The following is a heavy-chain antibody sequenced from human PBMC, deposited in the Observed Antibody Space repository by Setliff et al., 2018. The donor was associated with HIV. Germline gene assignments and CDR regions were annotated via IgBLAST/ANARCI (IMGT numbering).Heavy chain of an antibody. V-gene: IGHV4-4*08. J-gene: IGHJ4*02. CDR2: IYTSGST. CDR1: GGSISTYF. D-gene: IGHD3-10*01. CDR3: ARGSFIGDYYYFDY. Sequence: SETLSLTCTVSGGSISTYFWTWIRQPPGKGLEWIGYIYTSGSTNYNPSLKSRVSISVDTSKNQFSLKLSSVTAADTAVYYCARGSFIGDYYYFDYWGQGTLVTVSS.